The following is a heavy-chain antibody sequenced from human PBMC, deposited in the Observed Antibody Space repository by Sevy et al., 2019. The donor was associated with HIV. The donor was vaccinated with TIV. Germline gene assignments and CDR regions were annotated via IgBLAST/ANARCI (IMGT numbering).Heavy chain of an antibody. V-gene: IGHV1-2*02. D-gene: IGHD6-13*01. Sequence: ASVKVSCKASGYTFTGYYMHWVRQAPGQGLEWMGWINHNSGGTNYAQKFQGRVTMTRDTSICTAYMELSRLRSDDTDVYYCARGYTAAAGKDYSYGMDIWGQGTTVTVSS. CDR3: ARGYTAAAGKDYSYGMDI. CDR1: GYTFTGYY. J-gene: IGHJ6*02. CDR2: INHNSGGT.